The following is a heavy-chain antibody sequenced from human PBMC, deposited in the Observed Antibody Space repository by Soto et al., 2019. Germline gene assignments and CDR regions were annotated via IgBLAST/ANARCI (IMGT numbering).Heavy chain of an antibody. D-gene: IGHD3-10*01. J-gene: IGHJ4*02. CDR3: ARRGYGSGEY. CDR2: MYHSGST. CDR1: GGSISSGGYS. Sequence: SETLSLTCAVSGGSISSGGYSWSWIRQPPGKGLEWIGYMYHSGSTYYNPSLKSRVTISVDTSKNQFSLKLSSVTAADTAVYYCARRGYGSGEYWGQGTLVTVSS. V-gene: IGHV4-30-2*03.